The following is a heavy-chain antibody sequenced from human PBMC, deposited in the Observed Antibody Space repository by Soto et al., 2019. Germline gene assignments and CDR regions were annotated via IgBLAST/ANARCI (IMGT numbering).Heavy chain of an antibody. CDR2: INPNSGGT. CDR3: ACIVVVTAIHDY. J-gene: IGHJ4*02. D-gene: IGHD2-21*02. Sequence: QVQLVQSGAEVKKPGASVKVSCKASGYTFTGYYMHWVRQAPGQGLEWMGWINPNSGGTNDAQKFQGKVTMTRDTSISTAYMELSRLRSDDTAVYYCACIVVVTAIHDYWGQGTLVTVSS. CDR1: GYTFTGYY. V-gene: IGHV1-2*02.